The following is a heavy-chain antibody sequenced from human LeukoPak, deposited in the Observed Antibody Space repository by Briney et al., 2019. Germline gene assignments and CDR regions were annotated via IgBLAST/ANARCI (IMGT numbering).Heavy chain of an antibody. V-gene: IGHV1-46*01. D-gene: IGHD3-10*01. CDR3: ARGLSYYGSGSYLYY. CDR2: TNPSGGST. Sequence: ASVKVSCKTSGYTFTNYYLHWVRQAPGQGLEWMGLTNPSGGSTSYAQKFQGRVTITRDTSASTAYMELSSLRSEDMAVYYCARGLSYYGSGSYLYYWGQGTLVTVSS. CDR1: GYTFTNYY. J-gene: IGHJ4*02.